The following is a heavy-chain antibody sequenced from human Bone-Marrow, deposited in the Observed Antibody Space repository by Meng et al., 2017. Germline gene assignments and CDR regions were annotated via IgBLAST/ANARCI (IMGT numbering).Heavy chain of an antibody. CDR2: INPSSEVI. J-gene: IGHJ4*02. CDR1: GFTFSTYE. Sequence: GESLKISCVASGFTFSTYEMDWVRQAPGKGLEWVSYINPSSEVIAYADSVKGRFTISRDNAEKSLYLQMSSLRVEDTAIYYCARDPRGSFDFLGQGTLVTVSS. D-gene: IGHD3-16*01. CDR3: ARDPRGSFDF. V-gene: IGHV3-21*05.